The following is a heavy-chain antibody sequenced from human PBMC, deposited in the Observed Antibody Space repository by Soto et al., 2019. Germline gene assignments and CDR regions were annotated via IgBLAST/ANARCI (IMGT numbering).Heavy chain of an antibody. V-gene: IGHV3-23*01. Sequence: GGSLRLSCAASGFTFSSYAMSWVHQAPGKGLEWVSAISGSGGSTYYADSVKGRFTISRDNSKNTLYLQMNSLRAEDTAVYYCAKDPYSGYYYYYYMDVWGKGTTVTVSS. CDR2: ISGSGGST. J-gene: IGHJ6*03. D-gene: IGHD5-12*01. CDR3: AKDPYSGYYYYYYMDV. CDR1: GFTFSSYA.